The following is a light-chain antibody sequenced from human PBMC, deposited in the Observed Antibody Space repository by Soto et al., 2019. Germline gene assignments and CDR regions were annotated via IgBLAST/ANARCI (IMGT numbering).Light chain of an antibody. CDR3: MQARQTPPT. J-gene: IGKJ5*01. V-gene: IGKV2-28*01. Sequence: EIVLTQSPLSLPVTAGEPASVTXRSSWSLVRSKGYNYVHLYLHKPXHSPXLXXYXVSNRDSGVHDRFSGSGSCTDFTLTISSVEAEDVGVYYCMQARQTPPTFGQGTRLE. CDR2: XVS. CDR1: WSLVRSKGYNY.